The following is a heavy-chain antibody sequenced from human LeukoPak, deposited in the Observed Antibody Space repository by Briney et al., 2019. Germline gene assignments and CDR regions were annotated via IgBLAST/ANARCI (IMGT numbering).Heavy chain of an antibody. CDR2: INGDGSNI. Sequence: PGGSLRLSCAASGFPFSSYWMHWVRQVPGKGLVWVARINGDGSNIAYADSVRGRFTISRDNAKNTLYLEMSSLRAEDTAVYHCARDSPHYGMDVWGQGTPVTVSS. V-gene: IGHV3-74*01. CDR3: ARDSPHYGMDV. CDR1: GFPFSSYW. J-gene: IGHJ6*02.